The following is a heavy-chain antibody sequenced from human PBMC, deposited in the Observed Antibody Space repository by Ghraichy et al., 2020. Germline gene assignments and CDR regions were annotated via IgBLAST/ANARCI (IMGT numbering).Heavy chain of an antibody. D-gene: IGHD6-19*01. Sequence: SQTLSLTCTVSGGSISSYYWSWIRQPAGKGLEWIGRIYTSGSTNYNPSLKSRVTMSVDTSKNQFSLKLSSVTAADTAVYYCAREFRIGSGWYYDYWGQGTLVTVSS. CDR3: AREFRIGSGWYYDY. J-gene: IGHJ4*02. CDR1: GGSISSYY. CDR2: IYTSGST. V-gene: IGHV4-4*07.